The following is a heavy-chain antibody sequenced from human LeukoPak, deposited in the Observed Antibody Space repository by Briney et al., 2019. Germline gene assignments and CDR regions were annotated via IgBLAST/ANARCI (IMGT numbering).Heavy chain of an antibody. Sequence: PGGSLRLSCAASGFTVSSNYMSWVRQAPGKGLEWVSIIYDSGTTHYADSVKGRFTISRDNLKNTLYLQMNSLRAEDTAVYYCARDANDFWSGYLDYWGQGTLVTVSS. CDR1: GFTVSSNY. V-gene: IGHV3-53*01. D-gene: IGHD3-3*01. J-gene: IGHJ4*02. CDR3: ARDANDFWSGYLDY. CDR2: IYDSGTT.